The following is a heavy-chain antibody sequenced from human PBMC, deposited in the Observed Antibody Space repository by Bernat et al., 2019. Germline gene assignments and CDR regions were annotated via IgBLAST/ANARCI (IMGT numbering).Heavy chain of an antibody. V-gene: IGHV3-73*01. CDR3: TRLVEDYDSSGYRPPHFDY. J-gene: IGHJ4*02. CDR2: IRSQAKSYAT. D-gene: IGHD3-22*01. Sequence: EVQLVESGGGLVQPGGSLKLSCAASGFTFSGSAMHWVRQASGKGLEWVGRIRSQAKSYATAYAASVKGRFIISRDDSKNTAYLQMNSLKTEDTAVYYCTRLVEDYDSSGYRPPHFDYWGQGTLVTVSS. CDR1: GFTFSGSA.